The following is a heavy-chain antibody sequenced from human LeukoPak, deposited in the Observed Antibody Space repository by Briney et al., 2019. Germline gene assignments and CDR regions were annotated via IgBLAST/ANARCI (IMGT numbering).Heavy chain of an antibody. CDR3: ARADSYGSVFDY. V-gene: IGHV3-66*01. J-gene: IGHJ4*02. CDR1: GFTVISNY. Sequence: PGGSLRLSCAASGFTVISNYMSWVRQAPGKGLEWVSVIYSGGSTYYADSVKGRFTISRDNSKNTLYLQMNSLRAEDTAVYYCARADSYGSVFDYWGQGTLVTVSS. D-gene: IGHD5-18*01. CDR2: IYSGGST.